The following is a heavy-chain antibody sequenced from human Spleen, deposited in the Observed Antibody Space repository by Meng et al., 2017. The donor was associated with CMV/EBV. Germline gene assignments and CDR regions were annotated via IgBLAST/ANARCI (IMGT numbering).Heavy chain of an antibody. CDR1: GYTFSDYW. CDR2: IKHDGTEK. V-gene: IGHV3-7*01. D-gene: IGHD1-1*01. Sequence: GESLKISCVGSGYTFSDYWMSWVRRAPGTGLEWVATIKHDGTEKYHVDSAKGRFTISRDNAKNSLFLQMNGLRAEDTAVYYCVLEPDYWGQGTLVTVSS. J-gene: IGHJ4*02. CDR3: VLEPDY.